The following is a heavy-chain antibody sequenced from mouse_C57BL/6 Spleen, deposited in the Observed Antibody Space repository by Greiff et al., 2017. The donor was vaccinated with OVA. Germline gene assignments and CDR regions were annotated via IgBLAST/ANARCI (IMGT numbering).Heavy chain of an antibody. CDR3: ARSGASYGVFDY. D-gene: IGHD1-1*01. CDR2: INPNNGGT. Sequence: EVQLQQSGPELVKPGASVKMSCKASGYTFTDYNMHWVKQSHGKSLEWIGYINPNNGGTSYNQKFKGKATLTVNKSSSTAYMELRSLTSEDSAVYYCARSGASYGVFDYWGQGTTLTVSS. J-gene: IGHJ2*01. V-gene: IGHV1-22*01. CDR1: GYTFTDYN.